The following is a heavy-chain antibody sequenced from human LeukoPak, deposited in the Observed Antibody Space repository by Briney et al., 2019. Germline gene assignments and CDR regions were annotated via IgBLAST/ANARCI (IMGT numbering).Heavy chain of an antibody. CDR2: LHQSGKT. CDR1: GYSISSGYY. CDR3: ARGRLDGAYYFDY. V-gene: IGHV4-38-2*02. J-gene: IGHJ4*02. Sequence: SETLSLTCTVSGYSISSGYYCVWIRQAPGKGLEWIGSLHQSGKTYYNPSLKSRVTISLDTPEMQFSLKLTSMTAADTAVYYCARGRLDGAYYFDYWGRGTLVAVSS. D-gene: IGHD4/OR15-4a*01.